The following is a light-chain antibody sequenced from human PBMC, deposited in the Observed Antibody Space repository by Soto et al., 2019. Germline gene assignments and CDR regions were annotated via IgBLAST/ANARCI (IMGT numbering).Light chain of an antibody. CDR1: SSDVGAYDR. Sequence: QSALTQPPSVSGSPGQSVAISCTGTSSDVGAYDRVSWYQQPPGTAPKVIIYEVSNRPSGVPDRFSGSKSGNTASLTITGIKAEDEADYYCSSFTSDTTRVFGGGTQMTVL. CDR2: EVS. V-gene: IGLV2-18*02. CDR3: SSFTSDTTRV. J-gene: IGLJ3*02.